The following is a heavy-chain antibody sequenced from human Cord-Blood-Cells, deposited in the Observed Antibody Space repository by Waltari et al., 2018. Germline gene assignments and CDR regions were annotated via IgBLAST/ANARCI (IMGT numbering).Heavy chain of an antibody. D-gene: IGHD6-13*01. CDR3: ASWGIAAAGTYFLDY. CDR2: KNPNRGNT. CDR1: GYTFTSYD. Sequence: QVQLVQSGAEVKKPGASVKVSCKASGYTFTSYDINWVRQATGQGLEWMGWKNPNRGNTGYAQKFQGRVTMTRNTSISTAYMELSSLRSEDTAVYYCASWGIAAAGTYFLDYWGQGTLVTVSS. J-gene: IGHJ4*02. V-gene: IGHV1-8*01.